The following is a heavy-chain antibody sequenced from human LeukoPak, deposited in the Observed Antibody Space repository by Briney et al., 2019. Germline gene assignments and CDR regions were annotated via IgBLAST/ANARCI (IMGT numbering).Heavy chain of an antibody. V-gene: IGHV3-30*19. Sequence: QPGRSLRLSCAASGFTFSSYGMHWVRQAPGKGLEWVAVIWYDGSNKYYADSVKGRFTISRDNSKNTLYLQMNSLRAEDTAVYYCARLYSGYLEHFDYWGQGTLVTVSS. CDR1: GFTFSSYG. J-gene: IGHJ4*02. CDR3: ARLYSGYLEHFDY. CDR2: IWYDGSNK. D-gene: IGHD5-12*01.